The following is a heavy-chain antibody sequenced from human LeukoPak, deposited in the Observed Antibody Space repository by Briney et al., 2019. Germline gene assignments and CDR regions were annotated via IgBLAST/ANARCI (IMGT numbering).Heavy chain of an antibody. Sequence: SVNVSFKSSGYIFTNYGISWVRQPAGQGLEGVGWIGAYNGNTNYAQKLQGRVTMTTDTSTSTVYMELRSLRSDDTAVYYCARATVTVKSDAFDIWGQGTMVTVSS. CDR1: GYIFTNYG. V-gene: IGHV1-18*01. D-gene: IGHD4-17*01. J-gene: IGHJ3*02. CDR2: IGAYNGNT. CDR3: ARATVTVKSDAFDI.